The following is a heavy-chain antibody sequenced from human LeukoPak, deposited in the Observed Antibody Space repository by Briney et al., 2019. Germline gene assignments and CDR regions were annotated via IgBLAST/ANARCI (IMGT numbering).Heavy chain of an antibody. CDR1: GGSISSYY. CDR3: ASEVGKVTTADY. J-gene: IGHJ4*02. CDR2: IYYSGST. Sequence: PSETLSLTCTVSGGSISSYYWSWIRQPPGKGLEWIGYIYYSGSTYYNPSLKSRVTISVDTSKNQFSLKLSSVTAADTAVYYCASEVGKVTTADYWGQGTLVTVSS. V-gene: IGHV4-59*04. D-gene: IGHD4-11*01.